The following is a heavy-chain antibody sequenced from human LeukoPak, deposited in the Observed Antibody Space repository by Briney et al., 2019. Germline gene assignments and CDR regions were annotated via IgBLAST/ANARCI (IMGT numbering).Heavy chain of an antibody. V-gene: IGHV4-59*08. Sequence: PSETLSLTCTVSGGSISSYHWSWIRQPPGKGLEWIGYIYYSGSTNYNPSLKSRVTISVDTSKNQFSLKLSSVTAADTAVYYCARSLGGEDAFDIWGQGTMVTVSS. CDR1: GGSISSYH. CDR2: IYYSGST. CDR3: ARSLGGEDAFDI. D-gene: IGHD2-21*01. J-gene: IGHJ3*02.